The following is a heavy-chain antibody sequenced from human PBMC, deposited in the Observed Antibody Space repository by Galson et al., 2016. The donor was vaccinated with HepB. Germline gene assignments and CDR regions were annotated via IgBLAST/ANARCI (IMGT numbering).Heavy chain of an antibody. Sequence: SETLSLTCTVSGGSISTYYWNWIRQPPGKGLEWIGQIYYSGSTDYNPSLKSRVTISVDTSKNQFSLDLNSLTAADTAVYYCARADPYYFYGMDVWCQGTTVTVSS. CDR3: ARADPYYFYGMDV. CDR2: IYYSGST. V-gene: IGHV4-59*01. CDR1: GGSISTYY. J-gene: IGHJ6*02.